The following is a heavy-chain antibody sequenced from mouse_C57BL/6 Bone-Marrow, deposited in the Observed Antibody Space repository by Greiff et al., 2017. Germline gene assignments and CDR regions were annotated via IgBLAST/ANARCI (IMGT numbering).Heavy chain of an antibody. CDR2: IDPENGDT. CDR1: GYNIKDDY. J-gene: IGHJ2*01. Sequence: EVKLEESGAELVRPGASVKLSCTASGYNIKDDYMHWVKQRPEQGLEWIGWIDPENGDTEYASKFQGKATITADNSSNTAYLQLSSLTSEDTAVYYCTYYYYGSSQGYYFDYCDRGTTLTVSA. D-gene: IGHD1-1*01. V-gene: IGHV14-4*01. CDR3: TYYYYGSSQGYYFDY.